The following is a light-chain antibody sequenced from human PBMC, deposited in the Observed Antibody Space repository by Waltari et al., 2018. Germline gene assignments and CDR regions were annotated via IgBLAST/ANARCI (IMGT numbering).Light chain of an antibody. CDR2: DVF. Sequence: EIVLTQSPATLSLSPGDTGTLSCRASQDISTDLAWYQHRPGQAPRLLMYDVFNRATGIPPRFSGSGSGTDCTLTISGLEPEDLAVYFCQQRSLWPRTFGPGTKVEI. CDR1: QDISTD. J-gene: IGKJ1*01. V-gene: IGKV3-11*01. CDR3: QQRSLWPRT.